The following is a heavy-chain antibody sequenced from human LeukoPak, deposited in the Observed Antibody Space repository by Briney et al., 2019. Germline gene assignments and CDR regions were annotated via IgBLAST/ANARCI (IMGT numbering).Heavy chain of an antibody. CDR1: GFTFGDYA. J-gene: IGHJ6*03. V-gene: IGHV3-49*04. CDR3: TRPYSSGLFPYYDYMDV. Sequence: QPGRSLRLSCTASGFTFGDYAMSWVRHAPGKGLECVGFIRSKAYGGTTEYAASVKGRFTISRDDSKSIAYLQMNSLKTEDTAVYYCTRPYSSGLFPYYDYMDVWGKGTTVTVSS. CDR2: IRSKAYGGTT. D-gene: IGHD6-19*01.